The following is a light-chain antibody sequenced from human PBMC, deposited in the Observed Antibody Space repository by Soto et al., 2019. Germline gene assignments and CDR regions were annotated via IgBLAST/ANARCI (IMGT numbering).Light chain of an antibody. CDR1: QDITNY. J-gene: IGKJ4*01. CDR2: GAS. V-gene: IGKV1-9*01. Sequence: DIQLTQSPSFLSASVGDRVTIPCRASQDITNYLAWYLQKPGKAPKLLIYGASTLQSGVPSRFSGSGSGTEFTLTVSSLQPEDFATYYCQQLNAYPHSFGGGTKVEIK. CDR3: QQLNAYPHS.